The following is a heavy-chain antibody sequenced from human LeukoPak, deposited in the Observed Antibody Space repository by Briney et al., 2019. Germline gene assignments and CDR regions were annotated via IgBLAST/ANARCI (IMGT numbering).Heavy chain of an antibody. J-gene: IGHJ4*02. D-gene: IGHD3-10*01. V-gene: IGHV3-66*01. CDR3: ARDRSAYYGSGSVNDY. CDR1: GFTVTGNY. CDR2: IYSGDST. Sequence: GGSLRLSCAASGFTVTGNYMSWVRQAPGKGLEWVSVIYSGDSTYYADSVKGRFTISGDNSKNTLYLQMSSLRAEDTAVYYCARDRSAYYGSGSVNDYWGQGTLVTVSS.